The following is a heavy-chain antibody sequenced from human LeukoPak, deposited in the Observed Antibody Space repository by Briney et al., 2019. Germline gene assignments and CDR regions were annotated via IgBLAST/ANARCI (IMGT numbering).Heavy chain of an antibody. D-gene: IGHD7-27*01. J-gene: IGHJ4*02. V-gene: IGHV3-30*18. CDR3: AKDPYLKLGHFDY. CDR1: GFTFSSYG. CDR2: ISYDGSNK. Sequence: GGSLRLSCAASGFTFSSYGMHWVRQAPGKGLEWVAVISYDGSNKYYADSVKGRFTISRDNSKNTLYLQMNSLRAEDTAVYYCAKDPYLKLGHFDYWGQGTLVTVSS.